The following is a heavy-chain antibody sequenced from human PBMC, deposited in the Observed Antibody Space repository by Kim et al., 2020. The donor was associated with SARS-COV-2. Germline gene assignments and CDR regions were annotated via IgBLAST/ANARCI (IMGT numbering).Heavy chain of an antibody. J-gene: IGHJ1*01. V-gene: IGHV4-4*02. CDR1: GGSISSSNW. CDR2: IYHSGST. Sequence: SETLSLTCAVSGGSISSSNWWSWVRQPPGKGLEWIGEIYHSGSTNYNPSLKSRVTISVDKSKNQFSLKLSSVTAADTAVYYCARDGGSSTWQGSEYFQHWGQGTLVTVSS. D-gene: IGHD6-13*01. CDR3: ARDGGSSTWQGSEYFQH.